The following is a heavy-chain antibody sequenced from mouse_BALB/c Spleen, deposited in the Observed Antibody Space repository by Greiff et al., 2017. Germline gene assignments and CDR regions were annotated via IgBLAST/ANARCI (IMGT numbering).Heavy chain of an antibody. V-gene: IGHV5-9-3*01. D-gene: IGHD2-3*01. CDR3: ARQGYDGYYVRGGFAY. CDR1: GFTFSSYA. Sequence: EVQGVESGGGLVKPGGSLKLSCAASGFTFSSYAMSWVRQTPEKRLEWVATISSGGSYTYYPDSVKGRFTISRDNAKNTLYLQMSSLRSEDTAMYYCARQGYDGYYVRGGFAYWGQGTLVTVSA. J-gene: IGHJ3*01. CDR2: ISSGGSYT.